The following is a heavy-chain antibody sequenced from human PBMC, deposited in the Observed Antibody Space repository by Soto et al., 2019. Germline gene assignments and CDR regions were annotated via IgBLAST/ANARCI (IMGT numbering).Heavy chain of an antibody. J-gene: IGHJ3*02. Sequence: TLSLTCSVSGVSIRSRGFYWMWRCKRPGKGLEYIGYIYYTGNTNYNPSLKSRVTISVDTSKNQFSLKLTSVTAADTAVYYCARDYYDYGGSYHRPFDIWGQGTMVT. CDR3: ARDYYDYGGSYHRPFDI. CDR2: IYYTGNT. V-gene: IGHV4-31*03. CDR1: GVSIRSRGFY. D-gene: IGHD3-22*01.